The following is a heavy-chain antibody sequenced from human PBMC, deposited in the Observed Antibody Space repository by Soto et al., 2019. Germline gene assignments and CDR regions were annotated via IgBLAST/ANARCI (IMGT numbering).Heavy chain of an antibody. Sequence: AGSMGLSCAASGFSLNIYVVNWSRKAPGKGLEWVSYISSSSSTIYYADSVKGRFTISRDNAKNSLYLQMNSLRAEDTAVYYCARDPGYCSSTSCYDVYFDYWGQGTLVTVSS. CDR2: ISSSSSTI. V-gene: IGHV3-48*01. CDR1: GFSLNIYV. CDR3: ARDPGYCSSTSCYDVYFDY. D-gene: IGHD2-2*01. J-gene: IGHJ4*02.